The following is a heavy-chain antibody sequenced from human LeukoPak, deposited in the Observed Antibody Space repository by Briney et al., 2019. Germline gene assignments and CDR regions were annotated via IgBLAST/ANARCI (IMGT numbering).Heavy chain of an antibody. J-gene: IGHJ4*02. CDR1: GVMKTYS. Sequence: GPLRLSCAASGVMKTYSMNWVRQAPGKGLEWISYISSSSITLNYADSVKGRFTISRDNAKNLVFPHMNSLRDEDTAVYYCARSGNYYDTSGLLYWGQGALVIVSS. CDR2: ISSSSITL. CDR3: ARSGNYYDTSGLLY. V-gene: IGHV3-48*02. D-gene: IGHD3-22*01.